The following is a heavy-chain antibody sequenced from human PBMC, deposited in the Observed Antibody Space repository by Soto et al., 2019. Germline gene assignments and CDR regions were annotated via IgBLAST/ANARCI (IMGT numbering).Heavy chain of an antibody. CDR1: GFTVSSNY. J-gene: IGHJ6*02. CDR2: IYSGGST. D-gene: IGHD4-4*01. CDR3: ARASSLYSNYYYYYGMDV. V-gene: IGHV3-53*01. Sequence: GGSLRLSCAASGFTVSSNYISWVRQAPGKGLEWVSVIYSGGSTYYADSVKGRFTISRDNSKNALYLQMNSLRAEDTAVYYCARASSLYSNYYYYYGMDVWGQGTTVTVSS.